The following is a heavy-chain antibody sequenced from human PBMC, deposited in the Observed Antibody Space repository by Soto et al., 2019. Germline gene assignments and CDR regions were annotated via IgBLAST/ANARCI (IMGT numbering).Heavy chain of an antibody. CDR3: AKDRAIRPGTDFDY. V-gene: IGHV3-23*04. CDR1: GFTFSNYA. Sequence: VQLVESGGGVVQPGRSLRLSCAASGFTFSNYAMSWVRQAPGKGLEWVSAISGSGGSTYYADSVKGRFSISRDNSKNTLYLRMNSLRAEDTAVFYCAKDRAIRPGTDFDYWGQGTLVTVSS. CDR2: ISGSGGST. D-gene: IGHD1-7*01. J-gene: IGHJ4*02.